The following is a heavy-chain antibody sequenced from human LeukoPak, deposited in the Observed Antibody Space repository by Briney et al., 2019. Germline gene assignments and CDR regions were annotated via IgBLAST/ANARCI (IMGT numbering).Heavy chain of an antibody. J-gene: IGHJ4*02. CDR2: IWYDGSNK. Sequence: PGRSLRLSCAASGFTFSSYGMHWVRQAPGKGLEWVAVIWYDGSNKYYADSVKGRLTISRDNSKNTLYLQMNSLRAEDTAVYYCARESGYSYGYFDYWGQGTLVTVSS. CDR1: GFTFSSYG. D-gene: IGHD5-18*01. CDR3: ARESGYSYGYFDY. V-gene: IGHV3-33*01.